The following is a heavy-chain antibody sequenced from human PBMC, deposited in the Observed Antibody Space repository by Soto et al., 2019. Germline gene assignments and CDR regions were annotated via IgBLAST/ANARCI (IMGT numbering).Heavy chain of an antibody. CDR2: IAYDGGNK. J-gene: IGHJ6*02. Sequence: VQLLESGGGLVQPGGSLRLSCAASGFTFSSYGIHWVRQAPGKGLEWVAVIAYDGGNKYYADSVKGRFTISRDNPKNTLYLQMNSLRADDTAVYYCAKTLGYCSSSSCSREFYYYYGMDVWGQGTTVTVSS. CDR3: AKTLGYCSSSSCSREFYYYYGMDV. CDR1: GFTFSSYG. V-gene: IGHV3-30*18. D-gene: IGHD2-15*01.